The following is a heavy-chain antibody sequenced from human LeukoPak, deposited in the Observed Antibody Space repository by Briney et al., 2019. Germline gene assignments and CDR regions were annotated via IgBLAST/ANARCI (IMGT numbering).Heavy chain of an antibody. J-gene: IGHJ4*02. CDR3: ARGYYDNNGHYFGLGFWDN. CDR2: LSLTGSTI. D-gene: IGHD3-22*01. Sequence: LSLTCTVSGGSISSGGYYWSWIRQTPGKGLEWISYLSLTGSTIYYADSVKGRFTISRDNAKNSLYLQMNRLRAEDTAIYYCARGYYDNNGHYFGLGFWDNWGQGTLVTVSS. CDR1: GGSISSGGYY. V-gene: IGHV3-11*01.